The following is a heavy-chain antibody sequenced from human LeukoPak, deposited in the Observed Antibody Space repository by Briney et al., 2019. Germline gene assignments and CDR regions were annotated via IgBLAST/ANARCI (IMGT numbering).Heavy chain of an antibody. V-gene: IGHV3-33*01. J-gene: IGHJ4*02. Sequence: GGSLRLSCAASGFTFSNYGMHWVRQAPGKGLEWVAIIWFDGSNKYYADSVKGRVTLSRDNSKNTLYLQMNSLRAEDTAVYYCAREFTSSIAAADYWGQGTLVTVSS. D-gene: IGHD6-6*01. CDR2: IWFDGSNK. CDR1: GFTFSNYG. CDR3: AREFTSSIAAADY.